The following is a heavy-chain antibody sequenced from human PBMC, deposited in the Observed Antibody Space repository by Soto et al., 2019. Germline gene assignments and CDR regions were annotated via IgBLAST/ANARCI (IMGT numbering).Heavy chain of an antibody. CDR2: ISNSEST. Sequence: QVQLQESGPGLLRPSETLSLTCTVSGASVNSGTFYWSWIRQPPGKGLEWIVYISNSESTNYNPSLTRRVTISVAPSKSQFSLKLGSVTAAEAAVYYCAREDFYFGMDVWGQGTTVTVSS. J-gene: IGHJ6*02. CDR1: GASVNSGTFY. V-gene: IGHV4-61*01. CDR3: AREDFYFGMDV.